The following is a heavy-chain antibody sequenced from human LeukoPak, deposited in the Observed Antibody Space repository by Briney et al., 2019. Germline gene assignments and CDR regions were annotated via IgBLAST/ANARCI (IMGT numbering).Heavy chain of an antibody. D-gene: IGHD6-19*01. V-gene: IGHV4-39*01. CDR2: IHYSGKV. CDR3: ARQSGDQSSAWYFDA. CDR1: GGSLSSSGHW. Sequence: SETLSLTCTVSGGSLSSSGHWWVWIRQPPGKGLEWTGSIHYSGKVYYNPSLKSRVTTSVDTSTDQFSLRLSSATAADTAIYYCARQSGDQSSAWYFDAWGQGTLVTVSS. J-gene: IGHJ4*02.